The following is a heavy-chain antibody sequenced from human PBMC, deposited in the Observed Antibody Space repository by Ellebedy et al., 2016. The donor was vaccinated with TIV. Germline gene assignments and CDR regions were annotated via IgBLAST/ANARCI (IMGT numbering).Heavy chain of an antibody. CDR1: GVFLSGYY. Sequence: MPSETLSLTCGVHGVFLSGYYWNWISQSPGKGLEWIGTLDYDGTTSYNPYLRIRVSISVATSKSQLSLKLSSVTATDAAVYYCARLRPTGTGGRGYFDHWGQGSLVTVSS. CDR2: LDYDGTT. J-gene: IGHJ4*02. CDR3: ARLRPTGTGGRGYFDH. D-gene: IGHD3-22*01. V-gene: IGHV4-34*01.